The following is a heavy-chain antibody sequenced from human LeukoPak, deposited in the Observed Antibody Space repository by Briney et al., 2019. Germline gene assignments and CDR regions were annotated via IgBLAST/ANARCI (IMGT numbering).Heavy chain of an antibody. CDR2: ISYDGSNK. CDR1: GFTFSSYA. V-gene: IGHV3-30-3*01. J-gene: IGHJ4*02. D-gene: IGHD2-2*01. CDR3: ARVRGYCSSTSCFNFDY. Sequence: GSLSLSCAASGFTFSSYAMHWVRQAPGKGLEWVAVISYDGSNKYYADSVKGRFTISRDNSKNTLYLQMNSLRAEDTAVYYCARVRGYCSSTSCFNFDYWGQGTLVTVSS.